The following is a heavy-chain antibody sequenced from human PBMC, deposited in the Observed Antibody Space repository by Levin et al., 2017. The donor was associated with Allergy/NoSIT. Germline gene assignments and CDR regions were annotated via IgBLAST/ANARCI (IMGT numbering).Heavy chain of an antibody. CDR3: ANRGGGSGSYNPLDN. Sequence: GESLKISCKASGYTVTGYYLHWVRQAPGQGLEWMGWINLNTGGTNYAQKFQGRVTMTSDTSISTAYMDLSSLRSDDAAVYYCANRGGGSGSYNPLDNWGPGSPVTVSS. V-gene: IGHV1-2*02. J-gene: IGHJ4*02. CDR1: GYTVTGYY. D-gene: IGHD3-10*01. CDR2: INLNTGGT.